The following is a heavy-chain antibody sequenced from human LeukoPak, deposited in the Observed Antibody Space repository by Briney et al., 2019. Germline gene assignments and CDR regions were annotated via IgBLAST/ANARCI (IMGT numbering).Heavy chain of an antibody. Sequence: GGSLRLSCAASGFTFSSYAMSWVRQAPGKGLEWVSAIGGSGGSTYYADSVKGRFTISRDNSKNTLYLQMNSLRAEDTAVYYCAKVLKRSYYGSGSYFGQCDYWGQGTLVTVSS. J-gene: IGHJ4*02. V-gene: IGHV3-23*01. CDR2: IGGSGGST. CDR1: GFTFSSYA. CDR3: AKVLKRSYYGSGSYFGQCDY. D-gene: IGHD3-10*01.